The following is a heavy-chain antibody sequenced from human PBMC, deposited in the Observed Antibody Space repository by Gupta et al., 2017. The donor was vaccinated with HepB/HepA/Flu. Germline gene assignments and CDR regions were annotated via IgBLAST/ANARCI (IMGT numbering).Heavy chain of an antibody. D-gene: IGHD6-19*01. CDR3: AKAVRMGAVAGPREY. CDR1: GFTFSDYA. V-gene: IGHV3-23*01. Sequence: EVQLLESGGGLVQPGGSLRLSCAASGFTFSDYAMSWVRQAPGKGLEWVSAISGSGGATYYADSAKGRFTISRDNAKNTLYLQMTSLRAEDTALYFCAKAVRMGAVAGPREYWGQGTLGTVSS. CDR2: ISGSGGAT. J-gene: IGHJ4*02.